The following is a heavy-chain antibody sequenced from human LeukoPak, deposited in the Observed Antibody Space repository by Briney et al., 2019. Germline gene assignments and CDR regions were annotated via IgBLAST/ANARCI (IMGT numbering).Heavy chain of an antibody. J-gene: IGHJ4*02. CDR3: ARGQRYSTSPFDY. V-gene: IGHV3-48*02. Sequence: GGSLRLSCAASGFAFSDYSMNWVRQAPGKGLEWVSYISGGSGTIYYADSVKGRFTISRDNAKNSLFLQMNSLRDKDTAVYYCARGQRYSTSPFDYWGQGTLVTVSS. D-gene: IGHD3-16*02. CDR1: GFAFSDYS. CDR2: ISGGSGTI.